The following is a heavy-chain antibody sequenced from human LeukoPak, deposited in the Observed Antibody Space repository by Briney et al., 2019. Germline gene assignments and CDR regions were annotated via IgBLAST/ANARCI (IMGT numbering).Heavy chain of an antibody. V-gene: IGHV4-30-4*02. D-gene: IGHD5-24*01. CDR1: GGSISSGDYY. CDR2: IYCSWST. Sequence: SETLSLTCTVSGGSISSGDYYWSWIRQPPGKGLEWIGYIYCSWSTYYNPSLKSRVTISVDTSKNQFSLKLSSVTAADTAVYYCASWSRGYNYLAYFDYWGQGTLVTVSS. CDR3: ASWSRGYNYLAYFDY. J-gene: IGHJ4*02.